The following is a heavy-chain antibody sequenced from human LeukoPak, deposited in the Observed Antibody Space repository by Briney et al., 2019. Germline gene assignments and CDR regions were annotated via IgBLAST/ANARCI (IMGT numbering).Heavy chain of an antibody. D-gene: IGHD3-10*01. J-gene: IGHJ3*02. V-gene: IGHV4-61*08. CDR3: AFEM. Sequence: PSETLSLTCAVSGGSISSGGYSWSWIRQPPGKGLEWIGYTHHSGNTLYNPSLKSRVTTSVDTSKNQFSLSLSSYYCARWEVRLNAFEMWGQGTMVTVSS. CDR2: THHSGNT. CDR1: GGSISSGGYS.